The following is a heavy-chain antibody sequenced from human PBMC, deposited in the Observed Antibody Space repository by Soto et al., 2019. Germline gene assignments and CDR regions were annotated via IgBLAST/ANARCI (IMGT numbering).Heavy chain of an antibody. CDR2: TYYRSKWYN. D-gene: IGHD6-19*01. Sequence: SQTLSLTCVISGDSVSSNSAAWNWIRQSPSRGLEWLGRTYYRSKWYNDYAVSVKSRITINPDTSKNQFSLQLNSVSPEDTAVYYCERDHFADQWLGYFDYWGQGTLVTVSS. CDR3: ERDHFADQWLGYFDY. V-gene: IGHV6-1*01. J-gene: IGHJ4*02. CDR1: GDSVSSNSAA.